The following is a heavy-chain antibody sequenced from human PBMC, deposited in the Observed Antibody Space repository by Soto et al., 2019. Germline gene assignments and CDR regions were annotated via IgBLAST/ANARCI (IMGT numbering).Heavy chain of an antibody. V-gene: IGHV1-2*02. D-gene: IGHD4-4*01. CDR3: ARDRIELSRTVTLYYYYGMDV. CDR2: INPNSGGT. Sequence: ASVKVSCKASGYTFTGYYMHWVRQAPGQGLEWMGWINPNSGGTNYAQKFQGRVTMTRDTSISTAYMELSRLRSDDTAVYYCARDRIELSRTVTLYYYYGMDVWGQGTRVTVSS. J-gene: IGHJ6*02. CDR1: GYTFTGYY.